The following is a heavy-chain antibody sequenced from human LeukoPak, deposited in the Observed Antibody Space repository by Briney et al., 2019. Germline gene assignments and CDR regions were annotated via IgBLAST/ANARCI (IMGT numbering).Heavy chain of an antibody. CDR2: ICIGGSYI. J-gene: IGHJ6*04. D-gene: IGHD3-3*01. CDR3: AKTRPSTRHHFYYSSMDL. V-gene: IGHV3-21*04. CDR1: GFSFRTYG. Sequence: GVSLRLSCAASGFSFRTYGMNWVRQAPGKGLEWVAFICIGGSYIYYADSVRGRFTISRDNAKNSLSLQMNSLRAEDTAVYYCAKTRPSTRHHFYYSSMDLWGKGTTVTVSS.